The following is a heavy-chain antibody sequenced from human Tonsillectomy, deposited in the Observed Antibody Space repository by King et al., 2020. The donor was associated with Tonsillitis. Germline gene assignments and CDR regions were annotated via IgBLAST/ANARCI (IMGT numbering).Heavy chain of an antibody. V-gene: IGHV4-59*01. CDR1: GGSISSYY. CDR2: IYYSGST. CDR3: ARGGYDSTWFDP. J-gene: IGHJ5*02. Sequence: QLQESGPGLVKPSETLSLTCTVPGGSISSYYWSWLRQPPGKGLEWGGYIYYSGSTNYNPSLKSRVTISVDTSKNQFSLKLSSVTAADTAVYYCARGGYDSTWFDPWGQGTLVTVSS. D-gene: IGHD3-22*01.